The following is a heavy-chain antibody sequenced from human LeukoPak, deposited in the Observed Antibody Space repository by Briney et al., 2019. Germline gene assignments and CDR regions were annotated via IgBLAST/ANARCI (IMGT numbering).Heavy chain of an antibody. CDR3: ARHRYYYDSGGYYYQP. CDR1: GASISSYY. V-gene: IGHV4-59*01. J-gene: IGHJ5*02. Sequence: NASETLSLTCTVSGASISSYYWSWIRQPPGKGLEWIGYIYYSGSTNYNPSLKSRVTISVDTSKNQFSLRLSSVTAADTAVYYCARHRYYYDSGGYYYQPWGQGTLVTVSS. CDR2: IYYSGST. D-gene: IGHD3-22*01.